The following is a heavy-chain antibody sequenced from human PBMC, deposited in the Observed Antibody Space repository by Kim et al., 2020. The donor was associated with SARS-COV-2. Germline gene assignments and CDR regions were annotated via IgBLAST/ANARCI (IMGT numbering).Heavy chain of an antibody. Sequence: GGSLRLSCAASGFTFSSYAMSWVRQAPGKGLEWVSAISGSGGSTYYADSVKGRFTISRDNSKNTLYLQMNSLRAEDTAVYYCAKGGRGQQLVLYYFDYWGQGALVTVSS. CDR1: GFTFSSYA. CDR2: ISGSGGST. CDR3: AKGGRGQQLVLYYFDY. V-gene: IGHV3-23*01. J-gene: IGHJ4*02. D-gene: IGHD6-13*01.